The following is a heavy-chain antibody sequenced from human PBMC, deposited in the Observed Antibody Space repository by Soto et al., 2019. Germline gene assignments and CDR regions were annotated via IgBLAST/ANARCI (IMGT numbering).Heavy chain of an antibody. Sequence: ASVKVSCKASGYTFTSYGISWVRQAPGQGLEWMGWISAYNGNTNYAQKLQGRVTMTTDTSTSTAYMELRSLRSDDTAVYYCARANYDFWSGYHPTYFDYWGQGTLVTV. V-gene: IGHV1-18*01. D-gene: IGHD3-3*01. CDR1: GYTFTSYG. CDR2: ISAYNGNT. CDR3: ARANYDFWSGYHPTYFDY. J-gene: IGHJ4*02.